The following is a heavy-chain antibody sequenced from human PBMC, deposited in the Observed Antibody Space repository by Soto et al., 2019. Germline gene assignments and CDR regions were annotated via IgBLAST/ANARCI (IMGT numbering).Heavy chain of an antibody. V-gene: IGHV4-39*01. CDR1: GGSISSSSYY. D-gene: IGHD3-10*01. Sequence: SETLSLTCTVSGGSISSSSYYWGWIRQPPGKGLEWIGSIYYSGSTYYNPSLKSRVTISVDTSKNQFSLKLSSVTAADTAVYYCARLELFLAHYYYYCYMVVWGKGTTGTGFS. CDR2: IYYSGST. J-gene: IGHJ6*03. CDR3: ARLELFLAHYYYYCYMVV.